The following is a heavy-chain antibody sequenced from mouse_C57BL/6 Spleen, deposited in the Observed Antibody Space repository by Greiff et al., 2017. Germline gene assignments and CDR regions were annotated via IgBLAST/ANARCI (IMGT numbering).Heavy chain of an antibody. V-gene: IGHV1-55*01. J-gene: IGHJ2*01. D-gene: IGHD4-1*01. Sequence: QVQLQQPGAELVKPGASVKMSCKASGYTFTSYWITWVKQRPGQGLEWIGDIYPGGGGPNYNEKFKSKATLTVDTSSSTAYMQLSSLTSEDSAVYYCARSVQLTGDDYWGQGTTLTVSS. CDR1: GYTFTSYW. CDR2: IYPGGGGP. CDR3: ARSVQLTGDDY.